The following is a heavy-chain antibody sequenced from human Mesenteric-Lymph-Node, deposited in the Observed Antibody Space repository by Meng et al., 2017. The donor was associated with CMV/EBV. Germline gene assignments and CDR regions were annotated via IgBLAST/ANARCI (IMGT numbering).Heavy chain of an antibody. V-gene: IGHV3-74*01. Sequence: GESLKISCAASGFTVSSDYMNWVRQAPGKGLVWVSRIDPDGGSTGYADSVKGRFTISRDNSKNTLYLHMNSLRAEDTAVYYCARVRGKEYYYYGMDVWGQGTTVTVSS. CDR2: IDPDGGST. J-gene: IGHJ6*02. D-gene: IGHD5-12*01. CDR1: GFTVSSDY. CDR3: ARVRGKEYYYYGMDV.